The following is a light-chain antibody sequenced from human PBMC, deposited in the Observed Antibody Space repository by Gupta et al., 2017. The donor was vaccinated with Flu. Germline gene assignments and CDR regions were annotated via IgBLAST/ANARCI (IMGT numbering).Light chain of an antibody. CDR2: DAS. CDR3: QQDVSSPQT. CDR1: QNVIHNF. V-gene: IGKV3-20*01. Sequence: EIALTQSPGTLSLSPGERATLSCRASQNVIHNFLAWYQQKPGQAPRLLIYDASNRATGIPDRFSGSGSGTDFILTISRLEPEDSAIYYCQQDVSSPQTFGQGTKVEIK. J-gene: IGKJ1*01.